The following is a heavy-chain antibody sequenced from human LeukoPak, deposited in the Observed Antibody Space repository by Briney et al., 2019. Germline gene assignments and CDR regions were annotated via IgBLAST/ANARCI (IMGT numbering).Heavy chain of an antibody. CDR1: GFTFDDYA. CDR2: ISWNSGTI. Sequence: GGSLRLSCAASGFTFDDYAMHWVRQAPGKGLEWVSGISWNSGTIGYADSVKGRFTISRDNAKNSLYLQMNSLRAEDTALYYCAKDRTFGGELIYWGQGTLVTVSS. D-gene: IGHD3-10*01. V-gene: IGHV3-9*01. J-gene: IGHJ4*02. CDR3: AKDRTFGGELIY.